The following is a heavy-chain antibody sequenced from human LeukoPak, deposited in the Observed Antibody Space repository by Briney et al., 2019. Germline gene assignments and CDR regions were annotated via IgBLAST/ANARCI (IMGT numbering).Heavy chain of an antibody. V-gene: IGHV4-4*09. CDR2: IYTSGST. J-gene: IGHJ4*02. D-gene: IGHD1-26*01. CDR1: GGSISSYY. CDR3: ARGAKRELPYYFDY. Sequence: SETLSLTCTVSGGSISSYYWSWIRQPPGKGLEWIGYIYTSGSTNYNPSLKSRVTISVDTSKNQFSLKLSSVTAADTAVYYCARGAKRELPYYFDYWGQGTLVTLSS.